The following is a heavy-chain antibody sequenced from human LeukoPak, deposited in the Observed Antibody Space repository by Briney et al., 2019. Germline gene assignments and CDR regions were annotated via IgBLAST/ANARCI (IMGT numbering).Heavy chain of an antibody. Sequence: NLGESLKISCKGSGYSFTTYWIGWVRQMPGKGLGWMGIIYPGDSDSRYSPSFQGQVTISADKSISTAYLQWSSLKASDTVMYYCARPRGSGSSHYFMDVWGKGTTVTVSS. CDR1: GYSFTTYW. D-gene: IGHD3-10*01. CDR2: IYPGDSDS. V-gene: IGHV5-51*01. J-gene: IGHJ6*03. CDR3: ARPRGSGSSHYFMDV.